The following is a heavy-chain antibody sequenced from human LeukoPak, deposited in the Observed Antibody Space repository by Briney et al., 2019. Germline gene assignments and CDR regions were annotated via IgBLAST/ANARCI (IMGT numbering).Heavy chain of an antibody. D-gene: IGHD3-16*01. V-gene: IGHV4-31*03. CDR1: GGSISSGGYY. Sequence: PSETLSLTCTVSGGSISSGGYYWSWTRQHPGKGLEWIGYIYYSGSTYYNPSLKSRVTISVDTSKNQFSLKLSSVTAADTAVYYCARGGSYGFPYNWFDPWGQGTLVTVSS. CDR3: ARGGSYGFPYNWFDP. J-gene: IGHJ5*02. CDR2: IYYSGST.